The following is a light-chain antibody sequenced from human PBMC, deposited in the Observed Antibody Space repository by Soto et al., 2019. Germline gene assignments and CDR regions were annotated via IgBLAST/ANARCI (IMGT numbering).Light chain of an antibody. Sequence: EIVMTKSAATLSVSPGERATLSCRASQSVSSYLSCYQQKPGQTPRLLIYGASTRSTGLPPRFSGSGSGTEFTLTISSLQSEDVAVYYCQQYPQWPITFGQGTRLDIK. CDR2: GAS. V-gene: IGKV3-15*01. CDR3: QQYPQWPIT. J-gene: IGKJ5*01. CDR1: QSVSSY.